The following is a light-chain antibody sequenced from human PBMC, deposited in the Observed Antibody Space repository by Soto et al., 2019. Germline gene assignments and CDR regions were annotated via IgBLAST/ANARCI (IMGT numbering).Light chain of an antibody. Sequence: EIVLTQSPATLSLSPGERAVLAGRASQSISGYMAWYQQKPGQAPRLLIYEASNRATGIPARFSGSGSGTDFTLTISSLEPEDFAVYYCQQRSNWPLAFGGGTKVDIK. CDR2: EAS. CDR1: QSISGY. CDR3: QQRSNWPLA. V-gene: IGKV3-11*01. J-gene: IGKJ4*01.